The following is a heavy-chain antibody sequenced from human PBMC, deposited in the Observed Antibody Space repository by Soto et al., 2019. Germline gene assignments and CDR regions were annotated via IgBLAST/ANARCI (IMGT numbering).Heavy chain of an antibody. CDR3: ARDNKDYDFWSGYYVSYQDDNGMDA. Sequence: ASVKVSCKASGYTFTSYGISWVRQAPGQGLEWMGWISAYNGNTNYAQKLQGRVTMTTDTSTSTAYMELRSLRSDDTAVYYCARDNKDYDFWSGYYVSYQDDNGMDAWGDGTTVTVDS. V-gene: IGHV1-18*01. CDR2: ISAYNGNT. J-gene: IGHJ6*04. D-gene: IGHD3-3*01. CDR1: GYTFTSYG.